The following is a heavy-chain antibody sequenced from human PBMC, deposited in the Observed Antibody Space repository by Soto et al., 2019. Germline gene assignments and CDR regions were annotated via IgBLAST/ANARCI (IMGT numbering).Heavy chain of an antibody. CDR3: AREEPEDLAGD. Sequence: GGSLRLSCAASGFTFSSYAMHWVRQAPGKGLEWVAVISYDGSNKYYADSVKGRFTISRDNSKNTLYLQMNSLRAEDTAVYYCAREEPEDLAGDWGQGTLVTVSS. D-gene: IGHD1-26*01. J-gene: IGHJ4*02. V-gene: IGHV3-30-3*01. CDR2: ISYDGSNK. CDR1: GFTFSSYA.